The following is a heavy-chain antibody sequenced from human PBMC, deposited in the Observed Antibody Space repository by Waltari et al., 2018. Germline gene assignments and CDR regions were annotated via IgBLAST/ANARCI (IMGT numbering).Heavy chain of an antibody. J-gene: IGHJ3*01. CDR2: ISYAGTT. CDR1: GGSIDTPKHY. Sequence: QLQLQESGPGPVKPSETLSLTCSVSGGSIDTPKHYWSWIRQPPGRGLEWIGTISYAGTTYTNPSLRSRLTMSRDTSKNQLSLTLGSTTAADTAVYYCATYIGASVGTAAFDVWGQGTMVTVSS. V-gene: IGHV4-39*01. D-gene: IGHD5-12*01. CDR3: ATYIGASVGTAAFDV.